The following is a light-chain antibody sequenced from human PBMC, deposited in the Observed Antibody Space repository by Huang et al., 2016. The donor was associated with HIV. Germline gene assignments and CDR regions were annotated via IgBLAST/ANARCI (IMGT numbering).Light chain of an antibody. Sequence: DIQMTQSPSSLSASVGDRVAITCRASQGISNSLAWYQQKPGKAPKLLLYAASKLEGGVTSRFSGSGSGAVYILTISSLQPEDVAVYHCQQYHGVPWTFGQGTKVEVK. CDR2: AAS. CDR1: QGISNS. V-gene: IGKV1-NL1*01. J-gene: IGKJ1*01. CDR3: QQYHGVPWT.